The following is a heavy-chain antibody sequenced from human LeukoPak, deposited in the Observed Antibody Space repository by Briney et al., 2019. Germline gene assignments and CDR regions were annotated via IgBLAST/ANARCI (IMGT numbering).Heavy chain of an antibody. CDR3: AKDRRYCSSISCYGYYYGMDV. J-gene: IGHJ6*02. D-gene: IGHD2-2*01. V-gene: IGHV3-21*04. CDR2: ISTSGTST. CDR1: GFTFSSYN. Sequence: GGSLRLSCAASGFTFSSYNMNWVRQAPGKGLEWVSSISTSGTSTYYADSVKGRFTISRDNAKNSLYLQMNSLRAEDTAVYYCAKDRRYCSSISCYGYYYGMDVWGQGTTVTVSS.